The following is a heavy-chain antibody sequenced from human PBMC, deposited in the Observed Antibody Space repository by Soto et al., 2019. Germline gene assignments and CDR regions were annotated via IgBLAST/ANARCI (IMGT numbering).Heavy chain of an antibody. V-gene: IGHV4-59*01. CDR1: GASISSYY. D-gene: IGHD5-12*01. Sequence: PWETLSLTCTVSGASISSYYWSWIRQPPGRGLEWLGYVYSTGSPDYNPSLKSRFTISVDTSKNQFSLKVTSVTAADTAVYYCGGQLRDLALGMDVWGQGTTVTVSS. CDR2: VYSTGSP. CDR3: GGQLRDLALGMDV. J-gene: IGHJ6*02.